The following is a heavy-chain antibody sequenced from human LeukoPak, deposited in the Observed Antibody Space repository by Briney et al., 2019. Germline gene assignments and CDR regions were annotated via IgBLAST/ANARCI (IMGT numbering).Heavy chain of an antibody. CDR1: GLTFSNAW. CDR2: IYSGGST. J-gene: IGHJ6*02. V-gene: IGHV3-66*01. Sequence: GGSLRLSCTASGLTFSNAWMNWVRQAPGKGLEWVSVIYSGGSTYYADSVKGRFTISRDNSKNTLYLQMNSLRAEDTAVYYCASSSWYYSYYYGMDVWGQGTTVTVSS. D-gene: IGHD6-13*01. CDR3: ASSSWYYSYYYGMDV.